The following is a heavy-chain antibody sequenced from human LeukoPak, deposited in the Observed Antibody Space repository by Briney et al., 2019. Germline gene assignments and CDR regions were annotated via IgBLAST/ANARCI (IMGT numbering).Heavy chain of an antibody. CDR2: IKKDGGET. Sequence: GGSLRLSCAASGVTSSNYWMTWVRHAPPGRLEWVVNIKKDGGETFYVHSVKGRFTISRDNAKNLVYLEVHSHSAEDTAVFYRARDFPSFYGRDVGGQGTTVSVSS. J-gene: IGHJ6*02. CDR1: GVTSSNYW. V-gene: IGHV3-7*01. CDR3: ARDFPSFYGRDV.